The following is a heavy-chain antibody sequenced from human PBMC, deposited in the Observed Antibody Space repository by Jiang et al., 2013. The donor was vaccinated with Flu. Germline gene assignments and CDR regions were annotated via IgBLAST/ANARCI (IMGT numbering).Heavy chain of an antibody. CDR1: GDSVSSNGVA. Sequence: QTLSLTCAISGDSVSSNGVAWNWIRQSPSRGLEWLGRTYYRSKWYNDYAVSVKSRIIIDPDTSKNQFSLQLNSVTPKDTAVYYCTRGRMSAFDIWGQGTMVTVSS. D-gene: IGHD2/OR15-2a*01. CDR3: TRGRMSAFDI. V-gene: IGHV6-1*01. J-gene: IGHJ3*02. CDR2: TYYRSKWYN.